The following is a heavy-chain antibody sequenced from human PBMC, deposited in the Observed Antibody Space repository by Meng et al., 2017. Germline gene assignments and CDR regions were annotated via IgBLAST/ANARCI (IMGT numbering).Heavy chain of an antibody. J-gene: IGHJ4*02. D-gene: IGHD5-24*01. CDR2: ISYDGSNK. Sequence: GGSLRLSCAASGFTFSSYWMSWVRQAPGQGLEWVAVISYDGSNKYYADSVKGRFTISRDNSKNTLYLQMNGLRAEDTAVYYCARSPLAFKMRYFDYWGQGTLVTVSS. CDR1: GFTFSSYW. V-gene: IGHV3-30*03. CDR3: ARSPLAFKMRYFDY.